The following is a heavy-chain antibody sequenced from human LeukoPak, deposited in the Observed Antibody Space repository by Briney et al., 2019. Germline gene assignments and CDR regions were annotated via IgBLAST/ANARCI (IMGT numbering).Heavy chain of an antibody. V-gene: IGHV3-23*01. CDR3: VKGDSESYSATPFDY. CDR2: LSARGGRT. Sequence: GGSLRLSCAASGFTFGSYAVSWVRQIPGKGLEWVSALSARGGRTFYADSVNGRFTISRDNSKNTLYLQMNSLRAEDAAVYYCVKGDSESYSATPFDYWGQGTLVTVSS. CDR1: GFTFGSYA. J-gene: IGHJ4*02. D-gene: IGHD3-10*01.